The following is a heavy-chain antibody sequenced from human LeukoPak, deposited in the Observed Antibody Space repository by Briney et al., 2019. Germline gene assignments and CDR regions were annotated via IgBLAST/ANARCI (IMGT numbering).Heavy chain of an antibody. CDR2: IIPIFGTA. CDR3: ARDWGERWLQVFDY. J-gene: IGHJ4*02. CDR1: GGTFSSYA. V-gene: IGHV1-69*05. Sequence: AASVKVSCKASGGTFSSYAISWVRQAPGQGLEWMGGIIPIFGTANYAQKFQGRVTITTDESTSTAYMELSSLRSEDTAVYYCARDWGERWLQVFDYWGQGTLVTVSS. D-gene: IGHD5-24*01.